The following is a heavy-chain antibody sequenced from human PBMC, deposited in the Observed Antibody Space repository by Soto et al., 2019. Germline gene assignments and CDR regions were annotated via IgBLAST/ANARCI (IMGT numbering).Heavy chain of an antibody. V-gene: IGHV1-69*13. J-gene: IGHJ4*02. CDR2: IVPIYRTA. CDR3: ARDSGAKLSSS. D-gene: IGHD6-13*01. Sequence: VKVSCKASGGTFSSYRINWVRQAPGQGLEWVGGIVPIYRTADYAQKFQGRVTITADESARTAYMELRSLKSQDTAVYYCARDSGAKLSSSWGQGTLVTVSS. CDR1: GGTFSSYR.